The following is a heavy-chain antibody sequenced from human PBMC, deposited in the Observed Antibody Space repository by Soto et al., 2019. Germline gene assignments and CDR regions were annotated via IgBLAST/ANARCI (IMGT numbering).Heavy chain of an antibody. CDR3: AKSVPRLELEGYFDY. CDR1: GFTFSSYA. Sequence: GGSLRLSCAASGFTFSSYAMSWVRQAPGKGLEWVSAISGSGGSTYYADSVKGRFTISIDNSKNTLYLQMNSLRAEDTAVYYCAKSVPRLELEGYFDYWGQGTLVTVSS. CDR2: ISGSGGST. J-gene: IGHJ4*02. D-gene: IGHD1-7*01. V-gene: IGHV3-23*01.